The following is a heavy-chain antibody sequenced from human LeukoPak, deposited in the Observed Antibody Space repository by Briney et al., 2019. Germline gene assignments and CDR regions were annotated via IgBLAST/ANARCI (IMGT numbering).Heavy chain of an antibody. V-gene: IGHV4-34*01. CDR3: ARGTLGNIVVVPAAIRPFDY. CDR2: INHSGST. D-gene: IGHD2-2*02. Sequence: YWSWIRQPPGKGLEWIGEINHSGSTNYNPSLKSRVTISVDTSKNQFSLKLSSVTAADTAVYYCARGTLGNIVVVPAAIRPFDYWGQGTLVTVSS. CDR1: Y. J-gene: IGHJ4*02.